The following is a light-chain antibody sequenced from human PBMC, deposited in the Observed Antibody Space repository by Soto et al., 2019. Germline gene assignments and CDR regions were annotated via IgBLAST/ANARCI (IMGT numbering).Light chain of an antibody. V-gene: IGKV1-39*01. J-gene: IGKJ4*01. Sequence: IRVTKSASSLSASTGDRVTTTCRASQNINIYLNWYQQKPGKAPILLIYAASILQSGVPSRFGGSGSGTDFTLTINNLQPEDFATYYCQQSYSPPTFGEGTKVDIK. CDR1: QNINIY. CDR2: AAS. CDR3: QQSYSPPT.